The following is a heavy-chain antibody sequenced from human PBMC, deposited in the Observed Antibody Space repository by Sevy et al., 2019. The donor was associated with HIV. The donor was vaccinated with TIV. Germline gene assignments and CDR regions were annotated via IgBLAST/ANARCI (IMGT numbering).Heavy chain of an antibody. CDR3: AREGNYDFWSGPPTARYYYYGMDV. CDR1: GGTFNSYP. CDR2: IIPIFGTA. D-gene: IGHD3-3*01. J-gene: IGHJ6*02. Sequence: ASVKVSCKASGGTFNSYPISWVRQAPGQGLEWMGGIIPIFGTANYAQKFQGRVTITADESTSTAYMELSSLRSEDTAMYYCAREGNYDFWSGPPTARYYYYGMDVWGQGTTVTVSS. V-gene: IGHV1-69*13.